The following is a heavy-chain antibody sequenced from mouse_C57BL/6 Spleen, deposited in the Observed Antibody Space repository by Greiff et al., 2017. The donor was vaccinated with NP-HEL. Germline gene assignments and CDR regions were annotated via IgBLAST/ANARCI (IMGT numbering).Heavy chain of an antibody. Sequence: QVHVKQSGAELARPGASVKLSCKASGYTFTSYGISWVKQRTGQGLEWIGEIYPRSGNTYYNEKFKGKATLTADKSSSTAYMELRSLTSEDSAVYFCARSYYGYDRFAYWGQGTLVTVSA. D-gene: IGHD2-2*01. CDR2: IYPRSGNT. J-gene: IGHJ3*01. CDR3: ARSYYGYDRFAY. CDR1: GYTFTSYG. V-gene: IGHV1-81*01.